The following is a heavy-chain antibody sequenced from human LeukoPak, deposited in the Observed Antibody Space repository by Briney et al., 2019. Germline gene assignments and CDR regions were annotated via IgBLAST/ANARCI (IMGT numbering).Heavy chain of an antibody. CDR3: AKDLQWRWYAFDI. CDR1: GFTFSSYA. V-gene: IGHV3-23*01. J-gene: IGHJ3*02. D-gene: IGHD4-23*01. Sequence: GGSLSLSCAASGFTFSSYAMSWVRQAPGKGLEWVSAISGSGGSTYYADSVKGRFTISRDNSKNTLYLQMNSLRAEDTAVYYCAKDLQWRWYAFDIWGQGTMVTVSS. CDR2: ISGSGGST.